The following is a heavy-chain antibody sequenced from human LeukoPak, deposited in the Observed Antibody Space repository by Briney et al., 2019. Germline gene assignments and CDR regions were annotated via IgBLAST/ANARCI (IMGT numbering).Heavy chain of an antibody. CDR1: GGSFSGYY. V-gene: IGHV4-34*01. D-gene: IGHD3-10*01. Sequence: SETLSLTCAVYGGSFSGYYWSWIRQPPGKGLEWIGEINHSGSTNYNPSLKSRVTISGDTSKNQFSLKLSSVTAADTAVYYCARGHYGSGSYYNHQGYDYWGQGTLVTVSS. CDR3: ARGHYGSGSYYNHQGYDY. J-gene: IGHJ4*02. CDR2: INHSGST.